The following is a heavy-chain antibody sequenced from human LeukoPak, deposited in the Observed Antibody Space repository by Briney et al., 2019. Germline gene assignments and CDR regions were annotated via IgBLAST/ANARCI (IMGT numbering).Heavy chain of an antibody. V-gene: IGHV1-2*02. D-gene: IGHD2-2*01. CDR1: GYTFTGYY. Sequence: ASVKVSCKASGYTFTGYYMHWVRQAPGQGLEWMGWINPNSGGTNYAQKFQGRVTMTRDTSISTAYMELSRLRSDDTAVYYCARMTIVVVPASGGAFDIWGQGTMVTVSS. J-gene: IGHJ3*02. CDR2: INPNSGGT. CDR3: ARMTIVVVPASGGAFDI.